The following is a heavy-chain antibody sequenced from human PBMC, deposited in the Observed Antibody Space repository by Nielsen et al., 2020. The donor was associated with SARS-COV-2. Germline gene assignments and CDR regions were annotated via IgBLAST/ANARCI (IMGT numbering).Heavy chain of an antibody. V-gene: IGHV7-4-1*02. CDR1: GYTFTSYA. CDR2: INTNTGNP. CDR3: ARWRYYDFWSGQPGGMDV. J-gene: IGHJ6*02. D-gene: IGHD3-3*01. Sequence: ASVKVSCKASGYTFTSYAMNWVRQAPGQGLEWMGWINTNTGNPTYAQGFTGRFVFSLDTSVSTAYLQISSLKAEDTAVYYCARWRYYDFWSGQPGGMDVWGQGTTVTVS.